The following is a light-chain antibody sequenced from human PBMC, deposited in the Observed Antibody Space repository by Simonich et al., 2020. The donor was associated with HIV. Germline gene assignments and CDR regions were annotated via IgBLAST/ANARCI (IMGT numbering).Light chain of an antibody. V-gene: IGKV4-1*01. J-gene: IGKJ3*01. CDR2: WAS. CDR3: QQYYSTPLT. CDR1: QSVLYSSNNKNY. Sequence: DIVMTQSPDSLAVSLGERATIYCKSSQSVLYSSNNKNYLAWYQQRPGQPPKLLIYWASTREAGVPDRFSGSGSGTDFTLTISSLQAEDVAVYYCQQYYSTPLTFGPGTKVKI.